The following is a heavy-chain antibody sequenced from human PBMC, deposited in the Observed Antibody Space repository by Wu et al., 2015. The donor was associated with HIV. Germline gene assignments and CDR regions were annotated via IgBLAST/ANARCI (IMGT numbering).Heavy chain of an antibody. Sequence: QVQLVQSGAEVKKPGASVKVSCKASGYTFTSYGISWVRQAPGQRLEWMGLIYPPDGSTSYPQNFQGGVTMTRDTSTSTVYMELTSLRFEDTAIYYCTRGQRLIRGAFDIWGQGTTVIVSS. CDR3: TRGQRLIRGAFDI. V-gene: IGHV1-46*03. D-gene: IGHD6-25*01. CDR1: GYTFTSYG. J-gene: IGHJ3*02. CDR2: IYPPDGST.